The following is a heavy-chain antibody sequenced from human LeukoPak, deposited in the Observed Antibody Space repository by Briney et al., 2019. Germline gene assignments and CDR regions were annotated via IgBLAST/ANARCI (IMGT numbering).Heavy chain of an antibody. V-gene: IGHV3-49*04. CDR3: TRGPSFYDTSGYYPALYFRD. Sequence: GGSLRLSCIGSGLNFGDYAMSWVRQAPGKGLEWVGFIRSNTYGGTAEYAASVTGRFTISRDDSKNIAYLQMNSLKTEDTAVYYCTRGPSFYDTSGYYPALYFRDWGLGTLVTVSS. J-gene: IGHJ1*01. CDR2: IRSNTYGGTA. CDR1: GLNFGDYA. D-gene: IGHD3-22*01.